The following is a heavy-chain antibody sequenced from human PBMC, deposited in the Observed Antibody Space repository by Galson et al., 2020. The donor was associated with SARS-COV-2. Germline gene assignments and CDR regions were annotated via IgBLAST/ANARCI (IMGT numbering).Heavy chain of an antibody. D-gene: IGHD3-10*01. J-gene: IGHJ4*02. CDR1: GFTFSSYG. Sequence: LKISCAASGFTFSSYGMHWVRQAPGKGLEWVAVIWYDGSNKYYADSVKGRFTISRDNSKNTLYLQMNSLRAEDTAVYYCAGSITMVPDYWGQGTLVTVSS. CDR2: IWYDGSNK. CDR3: AGSITMVPDY. V-gene: IGHV3-33*01.